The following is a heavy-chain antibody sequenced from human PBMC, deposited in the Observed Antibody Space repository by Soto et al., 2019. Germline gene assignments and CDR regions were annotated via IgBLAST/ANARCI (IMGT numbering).Heavy chain of an antibody. J-gene: IGHJ4*02. Sequence: QVHLVQSGAEVKKPGASVKVSCKVSGYTFTSYGITWVRQAPGQGLEWMGWISAHNGNTDYAQRLQGRVTVTRDTSTSTAYMELRSLRSDDTAVYYCARGRYGDYWGQGALVTVSS. D-gene: IGHD1-1*01. V-gene: IGHV1-18*01. CDR3: ARGRYGDY. CDR2: ISAHNGNT. CDR1: GYTFTSYG.